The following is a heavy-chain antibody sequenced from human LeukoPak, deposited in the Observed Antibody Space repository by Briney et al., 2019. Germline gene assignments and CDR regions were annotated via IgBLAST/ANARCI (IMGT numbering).Heavy chain of an antibody. V-gene: IGHV1-46*01. Sequence: ASVKVSCKASGYTFTSYYMHWVRQAPGQGLEWMGIINPSGGSTSYAQKFQGRVTMTRDTSTSTVYMELSSLRSEDTAVYYCARPGLASYDFWSGKAFDIWGQGTMVTVSS. CDR3: ARPGLASYDFWSGKAFDI. J-gene: IGHJ3*02. CDR2: INPSGGST. CDR1: GYTFTSYY. D-gene: IGHD3-3*01.